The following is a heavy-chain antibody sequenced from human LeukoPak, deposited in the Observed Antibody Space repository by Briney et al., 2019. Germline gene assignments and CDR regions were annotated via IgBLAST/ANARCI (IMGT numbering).Heavy chain of an antibody. V-gene: IGHV1-2*02. Sequence: ASVKVSCKASGYTFTGYYMHWVRQAPGQGLEWMGWINPNSGGTNYAQKFQGRVTMTRDTSISTAYMELSGLRSDDTAVYYCARANMVRGVGVFFDRNWFDPWGQGTLVTVSS. CDR3: ARANMVRGVGVFFDRNWFDP. CDR2: INPNSGGT. D-gene: IGHD3-10*01. J-gene: IGHJ5*02. CDR1: GYTFTGYY.